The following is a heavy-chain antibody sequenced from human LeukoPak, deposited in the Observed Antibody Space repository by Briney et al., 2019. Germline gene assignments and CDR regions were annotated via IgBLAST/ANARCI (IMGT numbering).Heavy chain of an antibody. CDR3: ARGPHFDSSGYPAFDY. V-gene: IGHV3-48*03. D-gene: IGHD3-22*01. CDR2: ISSSGSTI. J-gene: IGHJ4*02. Sequence: GGSLRLSCAASGFTFSSYEMNWVRQAPGKGLEWVPYISSSGSTIYYADSVKGRFTISRDNAKNSLYLQMNSLRAEDTAVYYCARGPHFDSSGYPAFDYWGQGTLVTVSS. CDR1: GFTFSSYE.